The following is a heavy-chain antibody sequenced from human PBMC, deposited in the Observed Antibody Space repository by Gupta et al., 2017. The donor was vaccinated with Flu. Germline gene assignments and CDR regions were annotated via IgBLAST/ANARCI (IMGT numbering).Heavy chain of an antibody. CDR1: EYSFTSYR. D-gene: IGHD5-12*01. V-gene: IGHV5-51*01. J-gene: IGHJ4*02. CDR3: ARHPRMATMPKGGFDY. Sequence: DVQLVQSGAEVTKPAESLKISCTGSEYSFTSYRIGWVPPTPGKGLEWMGIIYPGDSDTRYSPSFQGQVTSSADKSISTAYLQWSSLKASDTAMYYCARHPRMATMPKGGFDYWGQGTLVTVSS. CDR2: IYPGDSDT.